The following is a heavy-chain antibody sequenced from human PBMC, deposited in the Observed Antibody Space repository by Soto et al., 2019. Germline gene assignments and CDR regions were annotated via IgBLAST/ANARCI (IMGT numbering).Heavy chain of an antibody. Sequence: QVQLVQSGAEVKKPGASVKVSCKASGYTFTSYYMHWVRQAPGQGLEWMGIINPSGGSTSYAQKFQGRVTMTRDTSTSTVYMELSSLRSEDTAVYYCARQGKDTAMDYYFDYWGQGTLVTVSS. CDR2: INPSGGST. J-gene: IGHJ4*02. V-gene: IGHV1-46*01. D-gene: IGHD5-18*01. CDR1: GYTFTSYY. CDR3: ARQGKDTAMDYYFDY.